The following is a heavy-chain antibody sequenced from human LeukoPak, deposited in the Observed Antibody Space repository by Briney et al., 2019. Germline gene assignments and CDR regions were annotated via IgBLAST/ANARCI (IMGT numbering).Heavy chain of an antibody. CDR1: GYTFTGYY. Sequence: SVSVSCKASGYTFTGYYMHWVPQAPGQGLEWMGWINPNSGGTNYAQKFRGRVTMTRETSISTAYMELSRLRSDDTAVYYCARSTRIAVAGNPLGYWGQGTLVTVSS. CDR3: ARSTRIAVAGNPLGY. V-gene: IGHV1-2*02. D-gene: IGHD6-19*01. J-gene: IGHJ4*02. CDR2: INPNSGGT.